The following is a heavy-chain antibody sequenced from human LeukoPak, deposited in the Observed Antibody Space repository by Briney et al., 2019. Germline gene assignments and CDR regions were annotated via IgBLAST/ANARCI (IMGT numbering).Heavy chain of an antibody. CDR1: GFTFSSYG. CDR2: IRYDGSNK. V-gene: IGHV3-30*02. Sequence: TGGSLRLSCAASGFTFSSYGMHWVRQAPGKGLEWVAFIRYDGSNKYYADSVKGRFTISRDNSKNTLYLQMNSLRAEDTAVYYCARAYCSGGSCYPYYYYMDVWGKGTTVTISS. D-gene: IGHD2-15*01. CDR3: ARAYCSGGSCYPYYYYMDV. J-gene: IGHJ6*03.